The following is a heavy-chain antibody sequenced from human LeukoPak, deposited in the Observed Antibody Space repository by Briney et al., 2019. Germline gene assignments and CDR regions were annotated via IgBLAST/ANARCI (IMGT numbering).Heavy chain of an antibody. Sequence: GRSLRLSCAASGFAFNTYAMHWVRQAPGQGLEWVALIWHDGSHKFYSNSVRGQFTISRDNSKNTVSLQMNNLRPEDTAVYYCARGNFGSGSYPDFWGQGTLVTVSS. J-gene: IGHJ4*02. D-gene: IGHD3-10*01. CDR2: IWHDGSHK. CDR1: GFAFNTYA. V-gene: IGHV3-33*01. CDR3: ARGNFGSGSYPDF.